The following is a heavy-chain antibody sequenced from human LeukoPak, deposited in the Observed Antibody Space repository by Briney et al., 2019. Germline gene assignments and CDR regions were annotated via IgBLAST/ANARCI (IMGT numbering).Heavy chain of an antibody. D-gene: IGHD3-10*01. CDR2: ISSNSSYI. V-gene: IGHV3-21*01. J-gene: IGHJ3*02. CDR3: ASPEWFGELSVAFDI. CDR1: GFTFSSYS. Sequence: PGGSLRLSCAASGFTFSSYSMNWVRQAPGKGLEWVSSISSNSSYIYYADSVKGRFTISRDNAKNSLYLQMNSLRAEDTAVYYCASPEWFGELSVAFDIWGQGTMVTVSS.